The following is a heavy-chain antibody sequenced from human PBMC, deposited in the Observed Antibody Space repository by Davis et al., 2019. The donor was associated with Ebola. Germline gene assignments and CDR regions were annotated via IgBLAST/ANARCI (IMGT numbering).Heavy chain of an antibody. CDR1: GYSFTSYW. V-gene: IGHV5-51*01. Sequence: GESLKISCKGSGYSFTSYWIGWVRQMPGKGLEWMTHFHPGTSDIRYSPSFQGHVTISVDNSISTAYLQWSSLKASDTAMYYCTSQGHRGSYLIHDYWGQGTQVIVSS. CDR3: TSQGHRGSYLIHDY. CDR2: FHPGTSDI. D-gene: IGHD5-18*01. J-gene: IGHJ4*02.